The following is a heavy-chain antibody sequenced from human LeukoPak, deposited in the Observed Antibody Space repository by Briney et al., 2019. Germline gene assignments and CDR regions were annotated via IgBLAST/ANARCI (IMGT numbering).Heavy chain of an antibody. Sequence: GGSLRLSCAASGFTFSIYSMNWVRQAPGKGLEWVSSISSSSSYIYYADSVKGRFTISRDNAKNSLYLQMNSLRAEDTAVYYCARTYCTNGVCYWYYFDYWGQGTLVTVSS. CDR1: GFTFSIYS. D-gene: IGHD2-8*01. V-gene: IGHV3-21*01. CDR2: ISSSSSYI. CDR3: ARTYCTNGVCYWYYFDY. J-gene: IGHJ4*02.